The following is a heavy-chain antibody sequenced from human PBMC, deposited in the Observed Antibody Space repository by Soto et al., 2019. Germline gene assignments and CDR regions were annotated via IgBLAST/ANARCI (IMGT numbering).Heavy chain of an antibody. CDR1: GFIFRDYA. CDR3: GKERRGSGWSVCNF. V-gene: IGHV3-23*01. D-gene: IGHD6-19*01. CDR2: ISGSGDSA. J-gene: IGHJ4*02. Sequence: VQLLESGGGLVQPGGSLRLSCAASGFIFRDYAMKWVRQAPGKGLEWVSDISGSGDSARYADSVKGRFTISRDNSRNTLYLQINSLRVDDTAVYYCGKERRGSGWSVCNFWGQGTLVTVSS.